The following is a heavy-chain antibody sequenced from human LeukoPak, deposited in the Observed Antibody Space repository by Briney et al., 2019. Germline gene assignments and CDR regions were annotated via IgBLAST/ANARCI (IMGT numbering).Heavy chain of an antibody. CDR1: GGSISSYY. CDR3: ARRSVTSWYYSD. J-gene: IGHJ4*02. Sequence: PSETLSLTCSVSGGSISSYYWSWIRQPPGKGLEWIGYISPTGGTNYNPSLTGRVTVSVDTSKNLFSLILDPVTAADTTVYFCARRSVTSWYYSDWGQGTLVTVSS. V-gene: IGHV4-4*09. D-gene: IGHD3-22*01. CDR2: ISPTGGT.